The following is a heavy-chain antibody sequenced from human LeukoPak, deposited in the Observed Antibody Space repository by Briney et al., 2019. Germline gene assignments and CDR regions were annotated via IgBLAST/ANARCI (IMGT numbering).Heavy chain of an antibody. D-gene: IGHD4-23*01. CDR1: GYSISSDSY. J-gene: IGHJ5*02. CDR2: IFYTGFT. Sequence: SETLSLTCTVSGYSISSDSYWSWIRQSPGKGLEWIGYIFYTGFTHYNPSLESRVTISVDTSKKQFSLRLNSVTAADTAVYYCARDGNGGNSWGWFDPWGQGTLVTVSS. CDR3: ARDGNGGNSWGWFDP. V-gene: IGHV4-61*01.